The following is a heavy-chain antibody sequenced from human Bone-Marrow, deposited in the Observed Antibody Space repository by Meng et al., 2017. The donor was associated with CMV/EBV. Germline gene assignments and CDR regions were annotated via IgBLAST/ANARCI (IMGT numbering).Heavy chain of an antibody. D-gene: IGHD6-6*01. CDR1: GYTFTGYY. V-gene: IGHV1-2*02. CDR2: INPNSGGT. CDR3: ARDRIASRLNWFDP. Sequence: ASVKVSCKASGYTFTGYYMHWVRQATGQGLEWMGWINPNSGGTNYAQKFQGRVTMTRDTSISTAYMELSRLRSDDQAVYYCARDRIASRLNWFDPWGQGTLVTVSS. J-gene: IGHJ5*02.